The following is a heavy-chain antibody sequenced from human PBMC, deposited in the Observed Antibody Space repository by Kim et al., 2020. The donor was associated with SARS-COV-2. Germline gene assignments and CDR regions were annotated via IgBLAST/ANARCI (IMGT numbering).Heavy chain of an antibody. V-gene: IGHV4-39*01. Sequence: SETLSLTCTVSGGSISSSRHYWAWIRQPPGKGLEWIGSIYYTWTTDYNPSLKSRVTISLDPSKNEFSLKLNSVTAADTAVYYCVAYQYETTYDFWGQGTLVAVSS. J-gene: IGHJ4*02. CDR1: GGSISSSRHY. CDR3: VAYQYETTYDF. CDR2: IYYTWTT. D-gene: IGHD1-1*01.